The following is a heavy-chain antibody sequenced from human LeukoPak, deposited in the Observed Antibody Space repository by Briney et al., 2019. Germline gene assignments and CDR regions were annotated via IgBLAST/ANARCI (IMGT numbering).Heavy chain of an antibody. Sequence: GRSPRLSCAASGFTFDDYAMPWVRQPPGKGLEWVSGISWNSGNIGYADSVKGRFTISRDNAKRSLYLQMDSLRVEDTALYYCVKDISGFYFGADYWGQGTLVTVSS. CDR3: VKDISGFYFGADY. CDR2: ISWNSGNI. D-gene: IGHD3-22*01. J-gene: IGHJ4*02. CDR1: GFTFDDYA. V-gene: IGHV3-9*01.